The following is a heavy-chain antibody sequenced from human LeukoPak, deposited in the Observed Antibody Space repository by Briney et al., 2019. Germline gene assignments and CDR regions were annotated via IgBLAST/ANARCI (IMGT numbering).Heavy chain of an antibody. CDR3: ARGRRWNDY. V-gene: IGHV3-7*01. CDR1: GFTFSRSS. Sequence: PGGSLRLSCAASGFTFSRSSMSWVRQAPGKGLEWVASIKEDGSDMYYVDSVKGRFTISRDNTKNSLYLQMNSLRAEDTAVYYCARGRRWNDYWGQGTLVTVSS. J-gene: IGHJ4*02. D-gene: IGHD4-23*01. CDR2: IKEDGSDM.